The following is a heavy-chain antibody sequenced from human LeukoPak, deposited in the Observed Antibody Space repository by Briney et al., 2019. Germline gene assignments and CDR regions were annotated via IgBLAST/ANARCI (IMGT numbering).Heavy chain of an antibody. CDR1: GYTFTSYC. Sequence: ASVKVSCKASGYTFTSYCISWVRQAPGQGLEWMGWISAYNGNTNYAQKLQGRVTMTTDTSTSTAYMELRSLRSDDTAVYYCVSWSSGYMNDYWGQGTLVTVSS. V-gene: IGHV1-18*01. J-gene: IGHJ4*02. CDR2: ISAYNGNT. D-gene: IGHD3-22*01. CDR3: VSWSSGYMNDY.